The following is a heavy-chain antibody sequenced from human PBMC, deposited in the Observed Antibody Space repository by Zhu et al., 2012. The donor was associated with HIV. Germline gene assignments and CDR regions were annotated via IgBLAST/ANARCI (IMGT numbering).Heavy chain of an antibody. CDR3: ARRGHIVVVTATNWFDP. D-gene: IGHD2-21*02. J-gene: IGHJ5*02. CDR1: GGSFSGYY. Sequence: QVQLQQWGAGLLKPSETLSLTCAVYGGSFSGYYWSWIRQPPGKGLEWIGEINHSGSTNYNPSLKSRVTISVDTSKNQFSLKLSSVTAADTAVYYCARRGHIVVVTATNWFDPGAREPWSPSPQ. CDR2: INHSGST. V-gene: IGHV4-34*01.